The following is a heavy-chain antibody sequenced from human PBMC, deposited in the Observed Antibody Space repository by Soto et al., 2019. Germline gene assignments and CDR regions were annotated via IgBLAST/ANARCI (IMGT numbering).Heavy chain of an antibody. Sequence: SETLSLTCSVSGGSISSYYWSWIRQPPGKGLEWIGYIYYSGGTNYNPSFQSRVTISTDMPNNQFSLRLSSVTAADTAVYYCARARGGQSYGFGGVAYWGHGSLVPVSS. CDR2: IYYSGGT. CDR3: ARARGGQSYGFGGVAY. V-gene: IGHV4-59*01. D-gene: IGHD5-18*01. CDR1: GGSISSYY. J-gene: IGHJ4*01.